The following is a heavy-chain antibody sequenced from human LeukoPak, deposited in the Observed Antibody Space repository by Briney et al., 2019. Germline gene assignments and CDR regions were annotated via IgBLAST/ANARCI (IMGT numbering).Heavy chain of an antibody. CDR3: ARVSDDSGWNFDY. V-gene: IGHV1-3*01. D-gene: IGHD6-19*01. J-gene: IGHJ4*02. CDR2: INAGNGNR. Sequence: ASVKVSCKASGYTFNSYAIHWVRQAHGQRLECMGWINAGNGNRKYSQKFQDRVTITRDTSATTAYMELNSLTSEDTAVYYCARVSDDSGWNFDYWGQGTLVTVSS. CDR1: GYTFNSYA.